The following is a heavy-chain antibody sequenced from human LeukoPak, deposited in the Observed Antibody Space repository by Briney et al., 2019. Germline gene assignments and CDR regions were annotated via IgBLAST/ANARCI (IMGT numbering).Heavy chain of an antibody. Sequence: SETLSLTCAVSGGSILTTNWWSWVRQPPGKGLEWIGEVHLSGASNYNPSLKSRVSMSIDKSRNQLSLELTSVTAADTAIYYCARESGAFSPFGFWGQGTLVTFS. J-gene: IGHJ4*02. CDR2: VHLSGAS. D-gene: IGHD1-26*01. V-gene: IGHV4-4*02. CDR1: GGSILTTNW. CDR3: ARESGAFSPFGF.